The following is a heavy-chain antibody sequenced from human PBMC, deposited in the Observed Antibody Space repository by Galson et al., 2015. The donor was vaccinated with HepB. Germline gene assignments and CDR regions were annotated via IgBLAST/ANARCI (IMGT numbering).Heavy chain of an antibody. V-gene: IGHV1-3*01. J-gene: IGHJ6*02. CDR2: INVGIGNT. D-gene: IGHD3-3*01. CDR3: ARGNYYDFWSGYSGDYYYGMDV. CDR1: GYTFTNYA. Sequence: SVKVSCKASGYTFTNYAMHWVRQAPGQRLEWMGWINVGIGNTKYSQKFQGRVTITADESTSTAYMELSSLRSEDTAVYYCARGNYYDFWSGYSGDYYYGMDVWGQGTTVTVSS.